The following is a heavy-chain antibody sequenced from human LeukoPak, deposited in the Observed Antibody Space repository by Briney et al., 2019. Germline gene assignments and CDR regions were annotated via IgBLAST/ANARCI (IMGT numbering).Heavy chain of an antibody. J-gene: IGHJ4*02. V-gene: IGHV3-30*04. CDR2: ISHDGSNK. CDR3: ARGYYYDSSGYPRYYFDY. D-gene: IGHD3-22*01. CDR1: GFTFSSYA. Sequence: GRFLRLSCAASGFTFSSYAMHWVRQAPGKGLEWVAVISHDGSNKYYADSVKGRFTISRDNSKNTLYLQMNSLRAEDTAVYYCARGYYYDSSGYPRYYFDYWGQGTLVTVSS.